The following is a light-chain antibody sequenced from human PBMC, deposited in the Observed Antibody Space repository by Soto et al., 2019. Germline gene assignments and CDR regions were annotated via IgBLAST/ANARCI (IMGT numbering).Light chain of an antibody. V-gene: IGKV3-20*01. CDR1: QSVSSSY. CDR3: QQYGRSPLVT. Sequence: EIVLTQSPGTLSLSPGERATLSCRASQSVSSSYLAWYQQKPGQAPGLLIYGASSRATGIPDRFSGSVSGTDVTLTISRLEPEDFAMYYCQQYGRSPLVTFGQGTRLEIK. J-gene: IGKJ5*01. CDR2: GAS.